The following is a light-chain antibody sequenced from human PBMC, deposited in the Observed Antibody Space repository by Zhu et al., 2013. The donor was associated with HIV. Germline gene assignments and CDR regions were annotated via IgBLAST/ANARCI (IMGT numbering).Light chain of an antibody. CDR1: SSNIGNNY. CDR2: DND. J-gene: IGLJ3*02. V-gene: IGLV1-51*01. Sequence: QSVLTQPPSVSAAPGQKVTISCSGSSSNIGNNYVSWYQQLPGTAPKLLIYDNDKRPSGIPDRFSGSKSGTSATLGTTGLQTGDEADYYCGTWDGTLRVFGGGTKLTIL. CDR3: GTWDGTLRV.